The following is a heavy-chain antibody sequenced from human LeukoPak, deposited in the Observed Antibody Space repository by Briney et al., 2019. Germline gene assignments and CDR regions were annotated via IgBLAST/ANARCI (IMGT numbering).Heavy chain of an antibody. CDR3: ARGNYGDYGGFDY. CDR1: GYSISSGYY. V-gene: IGHV4-38-2*02. J-gene: IGHJ4*02. CDR2: IYHSGST. Sequence: SETLSLTCTVSGYSISSGYYWGWIWQPPGKGLEWIGSIYHSGSTYYNPSLKSRVTISVDTSKNQFSLKLSSVTAADTAVYYCARGNYGDYGGFDYWGQGTLVTVSS. D-gene: IGHD4-17*01.